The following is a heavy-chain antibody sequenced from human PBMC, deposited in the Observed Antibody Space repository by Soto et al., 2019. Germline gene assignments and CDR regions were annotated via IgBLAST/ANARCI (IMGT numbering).Heavy chain of an antibody. CDR2: INAGNGNT. J-gene: IGHJ4*02. V-gene: IGHV1-3*01. CDR1: GFVSTNHN. Sequence: QAHLVQSGAEVKMPGDSVQVSCKASGFVSTNHNFHWVRQAPGQSLEWMGRINAGNGNTQYAQNFQGRVTVTSDPSATTAFMELTNLRLEDRAMYYCASDYGSNWRLWGQGTLVSVSS. D-gene: IGHD6-19*01. CDR3: ASDYGSNWRL.